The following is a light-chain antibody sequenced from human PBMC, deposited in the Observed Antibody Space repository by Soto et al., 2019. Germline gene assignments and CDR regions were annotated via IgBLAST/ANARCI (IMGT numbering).Light chain of an antibody. CDR2: GIS. J-gene: IGKJ1*01. V-gene: IGKV3-20*01. CDR3: EQYGSSPRT. Sequence: IVLTPSPGTLSLSPGARATLSCRASQTISSSSFAWYQQKPGQAPRLLIFGISTRAAGFPDRFSGSGSGTDFTLTISRLEPEDFAVYYCEQYGSSPRTFGQGTKVDI. CDR1: QTISSSS.